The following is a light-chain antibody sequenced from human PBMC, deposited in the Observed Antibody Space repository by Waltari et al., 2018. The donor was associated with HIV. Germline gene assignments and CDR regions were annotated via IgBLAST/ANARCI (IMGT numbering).Light chain of an antibody. CDR3: WSYAGSNNPVI. CDR1: SSHVGDYNH. CDR2: DDS. V-gene: IGLV2-8*01. J-gene: IGLJ2*01. Sequence: QSALTQPPSASGSPGQSVTISCTGTSSHVGDYNHVSWYQQPPGKAPHLMIDDDSRPPSGVPARSAGYTSGNAASLTVAGLHDEDEAEYCCWSYAGSNNPVIFGGGTKLTVL.